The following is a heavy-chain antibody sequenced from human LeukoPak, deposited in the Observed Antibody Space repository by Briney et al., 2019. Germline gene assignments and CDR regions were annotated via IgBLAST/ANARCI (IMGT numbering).Heavy chain of an antibody. D-gene: IGHD6-19*01. CDR1: GFTVSSNY. Sequence: GGSLRLSCAASGFTVSSNYMSWVRQAPGKGLEWVSVIYSGGSTYYADSVKGRFTISRDNSRNTLYLQMNSLRAEDTAVYYCTFSEWLGDLVYWGQGTLVTVSS. CDR2: IYSGGST. V-gene: IGHV3-53*01. J-gene: IGHJ4*02. CDR3: TFSEWLGDLVY.